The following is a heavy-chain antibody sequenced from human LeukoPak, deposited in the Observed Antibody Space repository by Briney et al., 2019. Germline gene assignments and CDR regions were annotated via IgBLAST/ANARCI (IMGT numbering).Heavy chain of an antibody. CDR1: GGTFSSYA. D-gene: IGHD3-22*01. V-gene: IGHV1-69*06. CDR2: IIPIFGTA. Sequence: SVKVSCKASGGTFSSYAISWVRQAPGQGLEWMGGIIPIFGTANYAQKFQGRVTITADKSTSTAYMELSSLRSEDTAVYYCARAPYDSSGYREYFQHWGQGTLVTVSS. CDR3: ARAPYDSSGYREYFQH. J-gene: IGHJ1*01.